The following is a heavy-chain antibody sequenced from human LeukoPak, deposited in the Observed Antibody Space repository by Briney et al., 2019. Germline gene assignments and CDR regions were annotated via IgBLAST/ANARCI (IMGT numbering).Heavy chain of an antibody. CDR3: ARRFDS. J-gene: IGHJ4*02. Sequence: PSETLSLTYTVSGDXISSYQCNWVRQPPGKGLEWIGYIYYSGSTNYNPSLKSRVTISVDTSKNQFSLTLTSVTAADTAIYYCARRFDSWGQGALVTVSS. CDR2: IYYSGST. V-gene: IGHV4-59*08. CDR1: GDXISSYQ.